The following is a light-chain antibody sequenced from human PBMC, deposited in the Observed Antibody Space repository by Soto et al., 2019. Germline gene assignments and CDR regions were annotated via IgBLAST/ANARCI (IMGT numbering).Light chain of an antibody. CDR3: QQSFSIPIYT. V-gene: IGKV1-39*01. Sequence: ILITHSPSSLSSSVLYIFTISCLSSQSIRSSLHWYQQRPGKPPKLLIYGTSSLQSGVPSRFSGSGSGTDFTLTISSVQPEDFATYYCQQSFSIPIYTFGQGTKVDIK. J-gene: IGKJ2*01. CDR1: QSIRSS. CDR2: GTS.